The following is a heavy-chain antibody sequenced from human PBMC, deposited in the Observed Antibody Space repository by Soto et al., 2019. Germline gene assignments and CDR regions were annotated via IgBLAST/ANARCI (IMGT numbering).Heavy chain of an antibody. Sequence: QVQLQESGPGLVKPSQTLSLTCTVSGGSISSGDYYWSWIRQPPGKGLEWIGYIYYSGSTYYNPSLKSRXXIXVXXSKNQFSLKLSSVTAADTAVYYCARGLEMATTTDYWGQGTLVTVSS. D-gene: IGHD1-1*01. CDR1: GGSISSGDYY. CDR3: ARGLEMATTTDY. CDR2: IYYSGST. V-gene: IGHV4-30-4*01. J-gene: IGHJ4*02.